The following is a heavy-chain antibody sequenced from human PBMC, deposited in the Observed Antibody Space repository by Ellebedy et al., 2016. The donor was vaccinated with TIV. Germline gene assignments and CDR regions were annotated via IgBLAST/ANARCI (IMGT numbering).Heavy chain of an antibody. CDR1: GITFSTYS. V-gene: IGHV3-21*06. CDR2: ISRTSAYI. Sequence: GESLKISCAASGITFSTYSMSWVRQAPGKGLEWVSSISRTSAYIDYADSAKGRFTISRDNAKNSLYLQMNSLRAEDTAVYYCARDRAGSSGWYSDYWGQGTLVTVSS. J-gene: IGHJ4*02. CDR3: ARDRAGSSGWYSDY. D-gene: IGHD6-19*01.